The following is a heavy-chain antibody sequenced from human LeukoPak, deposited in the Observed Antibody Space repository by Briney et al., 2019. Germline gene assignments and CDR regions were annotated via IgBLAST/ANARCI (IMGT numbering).Heavy chain of an antibody. CDR1: GGSISSYY. CDR3: ARAGGYYDILTGRGLLDDAFDI. CDR2: IYYSGST. J-gene: IGHJ3*02. Sequence: SETLFLTCTVSGGSISSYYWSWIRQPPGKGLEWIGYIYYSGSTNYNPSLKSRVTISVDTSKNQFSLKLSSVTAADTAVYYCARAGGYYDILTGRGLLDDAFDIWGQGTMVTVSS. D-gene: IGHD3-9*01. V-gene: IGHV4-59*01.